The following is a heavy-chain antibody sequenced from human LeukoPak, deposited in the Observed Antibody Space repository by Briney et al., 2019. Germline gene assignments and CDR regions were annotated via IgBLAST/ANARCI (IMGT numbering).Heavy chain of an antibody. CDR2: INHSGST. Sequence: SETLSLTCAVYGGSFSGYYWSWIRQPPGKGLEWIGEINHSGSTNYNPSLKSRVTISVDTSKNQFSLKLSSVTAADTAVYYCAREYYYDSSGYPDYWGQGTLVTVSS. D-gene: IGHD3-22*01. V-gene: IGHV4-34*01. CDR1: GGSFSGYY. CDR3: AREYYYDSSGYPDY. J-gene: IGHJ4*02.